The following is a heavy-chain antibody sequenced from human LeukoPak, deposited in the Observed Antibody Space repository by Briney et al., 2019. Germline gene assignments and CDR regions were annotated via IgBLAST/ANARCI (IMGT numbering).Heavy chain of an antibody. CDR3: AKMEGQRLYDYCMDV. CDR2: IGSSGSST. CDR1: GFNFGTYA. V-gene: IGHV3-23*01. Sequence: GGSLRLSCAASGFNFGTYAMTWVRQAPGKGLEWVSSIGSSGSSTYYADSVKGRFTISRDNSKNALYLQMNSLRADDTALYYCAKMEGQRLYDYCMDVWGKGTTVTVSS. J-gene: IGHJ6*03. D-gene: IGHD3-3*01.